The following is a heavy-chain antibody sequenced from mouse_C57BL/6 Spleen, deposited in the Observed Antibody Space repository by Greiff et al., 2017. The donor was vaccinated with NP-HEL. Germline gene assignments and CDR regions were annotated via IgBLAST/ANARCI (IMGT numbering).Heavy chain of an antibody. D-gene: IGHD4-1*01. Sequence: QVQLQQSGPGLVQPSQSLSITCTVSGFSLTSYGVHWVRQPPGKGLEWLGVIWSGGSTDYNAAFISRLSISKDNSKSQVFFKMNSLQADDTAIYYCAKKGKTGTGYYAMDYWGQGTSVTVSS. CDR2: IWSGGST. V-gene: IGHV2-4*01. CDR1: GFSLTSYG. J-gene: IGHJ4*01. CDR3: AKKGKTGTGYYAMDY.